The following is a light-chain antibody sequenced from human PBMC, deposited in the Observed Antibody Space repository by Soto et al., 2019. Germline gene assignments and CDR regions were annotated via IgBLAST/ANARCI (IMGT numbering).Light chain of an antibody. Sequence: EVVMTQSPATLSVSPGERATLSCRASQSVSSSYLAWYHQKPGQAPRLLIYGASSRAAGIPDRFSGSGSGTDFTLTISRLEPEDFAVYYCQQYGGSPETFGQGTKVDIK. CDR1: QSVSSSY. J-gene: IGKJ1*01. CDR3: QQYGGSPET. V-gene: IGKV3-20*01. CDR2: GAS.